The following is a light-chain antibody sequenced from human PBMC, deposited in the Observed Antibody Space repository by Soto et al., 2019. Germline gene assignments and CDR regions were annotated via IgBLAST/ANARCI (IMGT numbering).Light chain of an antibody. CDR2: DVT. CDR3: CSYKSSSTPYV. J-gene: IGLJ1*01. Sequence: QSALTQPASVSGSPGQSITISCTGTSSDIGAYNYVSWYQQHPGKAPKLIIYDVTNRPAGISSRFSASKSGNTASLTISVLQAEDEADYYCCSYKSSSTPYVFGTGTKVT. CDR1: SSDIGAYNY. V-gene: IGLV2-14*03.